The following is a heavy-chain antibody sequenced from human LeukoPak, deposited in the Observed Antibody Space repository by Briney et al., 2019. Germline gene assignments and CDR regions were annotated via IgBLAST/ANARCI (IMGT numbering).Heavy chain of an antibody. V-gene: IGHV3-33*01. Sequence: GGSLRLSCAASGFTFSSYGMHWVRQAPGKGLEWVAVIWYDGSNKYYADSVKGRFTISRDNSKNTLYLQMNSLRAEDTAVYYCARDRRWGASIFDEWGQGTLVTVSS. J-gene: IGHJ4*02. CDR3: ARDRRWGASIFDE. CDR1: GFTFSSYG. D-gene: IGHD1-26*01. CDR2: IWYDGSNK.